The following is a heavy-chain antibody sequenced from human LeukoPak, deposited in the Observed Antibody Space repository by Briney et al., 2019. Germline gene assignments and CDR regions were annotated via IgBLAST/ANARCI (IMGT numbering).Heavy chain of an antibody. CDR2: ISSSSSYI. J-gene: IGHJ6*03. D-gene: IGHD4-23*01. CDR1: GFTFSSYS. CDR3: AREFDYGGKDYYYYMDV. V-gene: IGHV3-21*01. Sequence: PGGSLRLSCAASGFTFSSYSMNWVRQAPGKGLEWVSSISSSSSYIYYADSVKGRFTISRDNAKNSLYLQKNSLRAEDTAVYYCAREFDYGGKDYYYYMDVWGKGTTVTVSS.